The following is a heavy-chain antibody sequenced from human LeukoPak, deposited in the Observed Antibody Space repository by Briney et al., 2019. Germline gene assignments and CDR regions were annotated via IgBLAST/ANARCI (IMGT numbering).Heavy chain of an antibody. D-gene: IGHD2-2*01. J-gene: IGHJ5*02. Sequence: ASVKVSCKASGYTFTSYGISWVRQAPGQGLEWMGWISAYNGNTNYAQKLQGRVTMTTDTSTSTAYMELRSLRSEGTAVYYCARVTKYCSSTSCYYNWFDPWGQGTLVTVSS. CDR3: ARVTKYCSSTSCYYNWFDP. CDR1: GYTFTSYG. V-gene: IGHV1-18*01. CDR2: ISAYNGNT.